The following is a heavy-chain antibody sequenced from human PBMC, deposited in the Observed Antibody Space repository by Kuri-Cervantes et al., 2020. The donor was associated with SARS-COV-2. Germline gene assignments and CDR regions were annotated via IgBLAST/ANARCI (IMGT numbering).Heavy chain of an antibody. CDR2: VCSGVTT. CDR3: AKDPAYLLRFLEWLPLTYYFDY. Sequence: GGSLRLSCAASGFTVNSNFMIWVRQAPGEGLEWVSVVCSGVTTYYADSVKGRFTISRDNSKNTLYLQMNSLRAEDTAVYYCAKDPAYLLRFLEWLPLTYYFDYWGQGTLVTVSS. CDR1: GFTVNSNF. D-gene: IGHD3-3*01. J-gene: IGHJ4*02. V-gene: IGHV3-66*02.